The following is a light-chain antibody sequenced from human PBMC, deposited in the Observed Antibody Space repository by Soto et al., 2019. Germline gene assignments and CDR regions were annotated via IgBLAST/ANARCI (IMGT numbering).Light chain of an antibody. CDR3: QQLNSYPPST. Sequence: IQLTQSPSSLSASVGDRVTITCRASQGISSYLAWYQQKPGKAPKLLIYAASTLQSGVPSRFSGSGSGTDFTLTISSLQPEDCSTYYCQQLNSYPPSTFGHGTKVDIK. CDR2: AAS. CDR1: QGISSY. V-gene: IGKV1-9*01. J-gene: IGKJ3*01.